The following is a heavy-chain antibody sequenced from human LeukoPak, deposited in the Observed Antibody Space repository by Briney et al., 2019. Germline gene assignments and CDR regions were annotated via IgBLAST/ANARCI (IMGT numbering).Heavy chain of an antibody. V-gene: IGHV4-4*07. D-gene: IGHD3-10*01. J-gene: IGHJ3*02. CDR3: ARPIPYGSGSIDAFDI. Sequence: SETLSLTRTVSGGSISSYYWSWIRQPAGKGLEWIGRIYTSGSTNYNPSLKSRVTMSVDTSKNQFSLKLSSVTAADTAVYYCARPIPYGSGSIDAFDIWGQGTMVTVSS. CDR2: IYTSGST. CDR1: GGSISSYY.